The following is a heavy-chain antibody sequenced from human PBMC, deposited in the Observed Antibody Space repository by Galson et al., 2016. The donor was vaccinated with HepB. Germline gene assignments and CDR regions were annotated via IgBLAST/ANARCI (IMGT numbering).Heavy chain of an antibody. V-gene: IGHV3-23*01. CDR3: AKDESGSYLFDD. CDR1: GFMFSTYA. CDR2: IRNDGAST. J-gene: IGHJ4*02. Sequence: SLRLSCAASGFMFSTYAMSWVRQAPGKGLEWVSGIRNDGASTFYADSVRGRFTISRDNAKDTLSLRMNSLRPEDTAIYYCAKDESGSYLFDDWGQGTLVIVSS. D-gene: IGHD1-26*01.